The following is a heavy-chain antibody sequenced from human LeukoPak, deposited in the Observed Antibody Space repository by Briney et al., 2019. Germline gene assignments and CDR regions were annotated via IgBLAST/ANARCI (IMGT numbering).Heavy chain of an antibody. CDR1: GYTFTSYY. D-gene: IGHD3-16*01. CDR3: ARGRRILGGPENAGDFFDF. CDR2: INPSGGST. J-gene: IGHJ4*01. V-gene: IGHV1-46*01. Sequence: ASVKVSCKASGYTFTSYYMHWVRQAPGQGLEWMGIINPSGGSTSYAQKFQGRVTMTRDTSTSTVYMELSSLRSEDTAVYYCARGRRILGGPENAGDFFDFWGQGSLVTVSS.